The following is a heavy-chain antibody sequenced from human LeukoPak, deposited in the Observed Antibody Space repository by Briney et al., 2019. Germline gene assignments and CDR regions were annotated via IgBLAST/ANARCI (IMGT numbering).Heavy chain of an antibody. CDR2: INPNTGGT. CDR1: GYTFSSYD. V-gene: IGHV1-2*02. D-gene: IGHD3-3*01. Sequence: GASVKVSCKASGYTFSSYDINWVRQAAGQGLEWMGWINPNTGGTNYAQKFQGRVTMTRDTSISTAYMELNSLRSDDTAVYYCSTAFGVVDFDYWGQGTLVTVSS. J-gene: IGHJ4*02. CDR3: STAFGVVDFDY.